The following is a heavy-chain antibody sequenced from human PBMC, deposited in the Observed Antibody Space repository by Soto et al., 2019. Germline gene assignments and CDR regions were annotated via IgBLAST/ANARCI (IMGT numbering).Heavy chain of an antibody. Sequence: PSQTLSLTCTVSGGSISRYYWSWIRQPPGKGLEWIGYIYYRGSTNYNPSLKSRVTISVDTSKNQFSLKPSGLTDADTAVYYCARVRDYDAVDLWGQRTMVTVSS. CDR3: ARVRDYDAVDL. CDR2: IYYRGST. CDR1: GGSISRYY. V-gene: IGHV4-59*01. D-gene: IGHD4-17*01. J-gene: IGHJ3*01.